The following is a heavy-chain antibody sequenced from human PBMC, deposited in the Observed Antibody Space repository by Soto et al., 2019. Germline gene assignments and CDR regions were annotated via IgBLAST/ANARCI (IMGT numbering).Heavy chain of an antibody. Sequence: QVQLVESGGGAVQPGRSLRLSCAASGFTFISHGMHWVRQAPGKGLEWVAVICYDGSNKYYGDSVKGRFTISRDNSKNTVYLQMNSLRGEDTAVYYCSRAPDYGSNYFDYWGQGTLVTVSS. D-gene: IGHD4-17*01. CDR1: GFTFISHG. CDR3: SRAPDYGSNYFDY. J-gene: IGHJ4*02. V-gene: IGHV3-33*01. CDR2: ICYDGSNK.